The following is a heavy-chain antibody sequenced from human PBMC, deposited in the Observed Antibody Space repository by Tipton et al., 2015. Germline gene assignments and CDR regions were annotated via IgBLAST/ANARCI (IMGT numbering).Heavy chain of an antibody. D-gene: IGHD3-10*01. CDR1: GGSISSGTHY. CDR3: ARGGSGGYGWFDP. CDR2: IYYSGST. Sequence: TLSLTCTVSGGSISSGTHYWSWIRQPPGKGLEWIGYIYYSGSTNYNPSLKSRVTISVDTSKNQLSLKLTSVSAADTAVYYCARGGSGGYGWFDPWGQGALVTVSS. V-gene: IGHV4-61*01. J-gene: IGHJ5*02.